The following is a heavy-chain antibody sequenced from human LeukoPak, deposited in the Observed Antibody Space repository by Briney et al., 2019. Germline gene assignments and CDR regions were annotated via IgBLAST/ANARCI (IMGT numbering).Heavy chain of an antibody. V-gene: IGHV1-18*01. CDR3: AREKRRSWDTQTNNWFDP. CDR1: GYTFTSYG. D-gene: IGHD6-13*01. Sequence: GASVKVSCKASGYTFTSYGISWVRQAPGQGLEWMGWISAYSGNTNYAQKLQGRVTVTTDTSTSTAYMELRSLRSDDTAVYYCAREKRRSWDTQTNNWFDPWGQGTLVTVSS. CDR2: ISAYSGNT. J-gene: IGHJ5*02.